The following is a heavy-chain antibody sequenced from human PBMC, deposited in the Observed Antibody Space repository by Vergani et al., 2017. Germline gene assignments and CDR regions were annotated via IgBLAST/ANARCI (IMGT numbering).Heavy chain of an antibody. J-gene: IGHJ2*01. CDR3: ARDSSGWQTYWYFDL. CDR1: GGTFSSYA. V-gene: IGHV1-69*01. CDR2: IIPIFGTA. D-gene: IGHD6-19*01. Sequence: VSCKASGGTFSSYAISWVRQAPGQGLEWMGGIIPIFGTANYAQKFQGRVTITADESTSTAYMELSSLRSEDTAVYYCARDSSGWQTYWYFDLWGRGTLVTVSS.